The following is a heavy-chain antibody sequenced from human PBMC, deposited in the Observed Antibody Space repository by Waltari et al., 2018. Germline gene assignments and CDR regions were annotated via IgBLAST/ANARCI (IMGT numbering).Heavy chain of an antibody. D-gene: IGHD3-22*01. CDR3: ARDSDYYDSSGYGNWFDP. J-gene: IGHJ5*02. Sequence: QVQLVQSGAEVKKPGASVKVSCKTSGSPFSIYCLHWVRQAPGQGLEWMGWINAAHGSTKYSQKFQGRLTITRDTSASTIYMELSSLRSEDTAMYYCARDSDYYDSSGYGNWFDPWGQGTLVTVSS. CDR2: INAAHGST. CDR1: GSPFSIYC. V-gene: IGHV1-3*01.